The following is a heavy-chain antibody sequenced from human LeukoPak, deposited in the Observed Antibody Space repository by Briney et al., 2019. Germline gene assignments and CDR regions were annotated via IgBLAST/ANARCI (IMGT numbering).Heavy chain of an antibody. D-gene: IGHD3-10*01. CDR1: GGSISSGDYY. V-gene: IGHV4-30-4*08. CDR2: IYYSGST. CDR3: ARERSESITMVRGVLFDY. J-gene: IGHJ4*02. Sequence: SQTLSLACTVSGGSISSGDYYWSWIRQPPGKGLEGIGYIYYSGSTSYNPSLKSRVTISVDMSKNQFSLKLRSVTAADTAVYYCARERSESITMVRGVLFDYWGQGTLVTVSS.